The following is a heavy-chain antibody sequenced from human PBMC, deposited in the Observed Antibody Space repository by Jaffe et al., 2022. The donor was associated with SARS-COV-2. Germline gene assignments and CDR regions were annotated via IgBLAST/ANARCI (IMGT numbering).Heavy chain of an antibody. J-gene: IGHJ5*02. D-gene: IGHD6-13*01. CDR2: ISDIGRT. Sequence: QVQVQESGPGLVKPSETLSLTCSVSSASFISYDWGWIRQRPGKGLEWIGYISDIGRTNYNPSLKSRVTISLDMSEKELSLKLNSVTAADTAMYYCVRQQGLLWFAPWGQGTLVTVSS. CDR3: VRQQGLLWFAP. CDR1: SASFISYD. V-gene: IGHV4-59*01.